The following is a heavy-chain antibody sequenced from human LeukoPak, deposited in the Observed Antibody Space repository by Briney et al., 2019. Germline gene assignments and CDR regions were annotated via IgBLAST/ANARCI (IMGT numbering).Heavy chain of an antibody. V-gene: IGHV3-20*04. CDR2: INWSGGST. CDR1: GFTFDDYG. D-gene: IGHD3-3*01. J-gene: IGHJ4*02. Sequence: GGSLRLSCAASGFTFDDYGMSWVRQAPGKGLEWVSGINWSGGSTGYAGSVKGRFTISRDNAKNSLYLQMNSLRAEDTAVYYCARGPDYDFWSGHGVYFDYWGQGTLVTVSS. CDR3: ARGPDYDFWSGHGVYFDY.